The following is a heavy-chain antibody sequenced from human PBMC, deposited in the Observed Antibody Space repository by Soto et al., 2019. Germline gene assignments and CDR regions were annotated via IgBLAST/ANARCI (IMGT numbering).Heavy chain of an antibody. CDR3: ASLYCSGGSCYDY. Sequence: EVQLVESGGGSVQPGGSLRLSCAASGFTFSSYCMSWVRQAPGKGLEWVANIKQDGSEKYYVDSVKGRFTISRDNAKNSLYLQMNSLRAEDTAVYYCASLYCSGGSCYDYWGQGTLVTVSS. J-gene: IGHJ4*02. CDR2: IKQDGSEK. D-gene: IGHD2-15*01. CDR1: GFTFSSYC. V-gene: IGHV3-7*01.